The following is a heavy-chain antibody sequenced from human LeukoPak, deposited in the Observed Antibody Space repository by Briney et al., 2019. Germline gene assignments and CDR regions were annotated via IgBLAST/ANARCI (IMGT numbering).Heavy chain of an antibody. CDR2: ISGSGGST. J-gene: IGHJ3*02. D-gene: IGHD3-3*01. Sequence: HPGGSLRLSCAASGFTFSSYAMSWVRQAPGKGLEWVSAISGSGGSTYYADSVKGRFTISRDNSKNTLYLQMNSLRAEDTAVYYCAKDPRFLEWLSAPDAFDIWGQGTMVTVSS. CDR3: AKDPRFLEWLSAPDAFDI. CDR1: GFTFSSYA. V-gene: IGHV3-23*01.